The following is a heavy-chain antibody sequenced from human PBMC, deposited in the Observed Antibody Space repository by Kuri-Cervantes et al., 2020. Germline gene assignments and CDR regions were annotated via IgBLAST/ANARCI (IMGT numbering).Heavy chain of an antibody. CDR1: GGSISSYY. D-gene: IGHD2-21*01. CDR3: ATGLAVGQPLYYFDY. V-gene: IGHV4-59*13. Sequence: SETLSLTCTVSGGSISSYYWSWIRQPPGKGLEWIGYIYYSGSTNYNPSLKSRVTISVDTSKNQFSLKLSSVTAADTAVYYCATGLAVGQPLYYFDYWGQGTLVTVSS. J-gene: IGHJ4*02. CDR2: IYYSGST.